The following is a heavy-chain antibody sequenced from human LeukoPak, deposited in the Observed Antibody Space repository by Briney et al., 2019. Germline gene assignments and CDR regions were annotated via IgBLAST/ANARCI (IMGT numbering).Heavy chain of an antibody. CDR2: ISYDGSNK. CDR1: GFTFSSYA. V-gene: IGHV3-30-3*01. Sequence: GGSLRLSCAASGFTFSSYAMHWVRQTPGKGLEWVAVISYDGSNKYYADSVKGRFTISRDNSKNTLYLQMNSLRAEDTAVYYCAKAIRTTKWELIDYWGQGTLVTVSS. D-gene: IGHD1-26*01. J-gene: IGHJ4*02. CDR3: AKAIRTTKWELIDY.